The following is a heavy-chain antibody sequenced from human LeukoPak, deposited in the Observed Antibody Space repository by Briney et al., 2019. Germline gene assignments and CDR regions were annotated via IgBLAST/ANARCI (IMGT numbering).Heavy chain of an antibody. CDR2: IRRDGNDK. D-gene: IGHD5-24*01. J-gene: IGHJ4*02. Sequence: GGSLRLSCTASGFTFSNFGIHWVRQSPGKGLEWVAFIRRDGNDKFYSDSVKGRFTISRDNSKNTVYLQMNSLRAGDTAVYYCARKRSTNTTMGYCDYWGRGTLVTVSS. CDR1: GFTFSNFG. V-gene: IGHV3-30*02. CDR3: ARKRSTNTTMGYCDY.